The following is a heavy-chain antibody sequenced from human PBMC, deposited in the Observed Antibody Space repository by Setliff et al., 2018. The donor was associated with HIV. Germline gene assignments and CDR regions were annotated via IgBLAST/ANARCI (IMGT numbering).Heavy chain of an antibody. CDR3: VRDTTSGWMLTN. V-gene: IGHV3-23*01. D-gene: IGHD6-19*01. Sequence: GGSLRLSCAASGFTFSSYAMSWVRQAPGEGLEWVSAISGSGGSTYYADSVKGRFTISRDNSKNTLYLQMNSLRAEDTAVYYCVRDTTSGWMLTNWGQGTLVTVSS. J-gene: IGHJ1*01. CDR1: GFTFSSYA. CDR2: ISGSGGST.